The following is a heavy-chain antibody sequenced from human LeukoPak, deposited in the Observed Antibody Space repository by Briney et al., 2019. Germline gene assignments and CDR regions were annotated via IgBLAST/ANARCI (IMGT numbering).Heavy chain of an antibody. CDR1: GFTFSSYS. CDR2: ISSSSSYI. J-gene: IGHJ6*03. V-gene: IGHV3-21*01. D-gene: IGHD3-10*01. CDR3: ARPRFGELGYYYMDV. Sequence: GGSLRLSCAASGFTFSSYSMNWVRQAPGKGLEWVSSISSSSSYIYYADSVKGRFTISRDNAKNSLYLQMNSLRAEDTAVYYCARPRFGELGYYYMDVWGKGTTVTVSS.